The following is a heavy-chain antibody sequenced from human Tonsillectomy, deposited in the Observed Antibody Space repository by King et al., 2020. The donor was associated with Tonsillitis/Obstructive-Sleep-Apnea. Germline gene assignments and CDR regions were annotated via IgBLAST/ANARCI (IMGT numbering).Heavy chain of an antibody. Sequence: VQLLESGGGLVQPGGSLRLSCAASGFTFNSYAMIWVRQAPGKGLEWVSSISGRGHMTYYADSVKGRFTISIDNSKNTVSLQMNSLRAEDTAVYYCAKDLRCSSISCYSDYYYYMDVWGKGTTVTVSS. D-gene: IGHD2-2*01. CDR2: ISGRGHMT. J-gene: IGHJ6*03. CDR3: AKDLRCSSISCYSDYYYYMDV. CDR1: GFTFNSYA. V-gene: IGHV3-23*01.